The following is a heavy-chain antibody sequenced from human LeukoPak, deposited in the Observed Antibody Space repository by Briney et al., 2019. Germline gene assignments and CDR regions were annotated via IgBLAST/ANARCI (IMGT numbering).Heavy chain of an antibody. CDR2: INPNSGGT. D-gene: IGHD2-15*01. J-gene: IGHJ4*02. Sequence: GASVKVSCKASGYTFTGYYMHWVRQAPGQGLEWMGRINPNSGGTNYAKKFQGRVTMTRDTSISTAYMELSRLRSDDTAVYYCARDYCSGGSCYSYYFDYWGQGTLVTVSS. CDR3: ARDYCSGGSCYSYYFDY. V-gene: IGHV1-2*06. CDR1: GYTFTGYY.